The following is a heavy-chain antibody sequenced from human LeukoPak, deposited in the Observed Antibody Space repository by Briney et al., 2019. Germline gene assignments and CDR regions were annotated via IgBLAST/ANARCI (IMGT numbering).Heavy chain of an antibody. Sequence: SETLSLTCAVYGGSFSIYYWSWIRQPPGKGLEWLGEINHSGSTNYNPSLKSRVTISVDTSKNQFSLKLSSATAADTAVYYCARTARRYTNSWYRQYYFDYWGQGTLVTVSS. J-gene: IGHJ4*02. CDR2: INHSGST. CDR1: GGSFSIYY. D-gene: IGHD6-13*01. CDR3: ARTARRYTNSWYRQYYFDY. V-gene: IGHV4-34*01.